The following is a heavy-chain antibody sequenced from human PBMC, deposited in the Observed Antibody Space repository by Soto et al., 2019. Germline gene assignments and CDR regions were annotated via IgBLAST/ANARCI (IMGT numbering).Heavy chain of an antibody. J-gene: IGHJ4*02. CDR1: GFTFSSYA. D-gene: IGHD2-2*01. V-gene: IGHV3-23*01. Sequence: PGGSLRLSCAASGFTFSSYAMSWVRQAPGKGLEWVSAISGSGGSTYYADSVKGRFTISRDNSKNTLYLQMNSLRAEDTAVYYCDQQKKGIIVPTAPFDYWGQGTLVTAPQ. CDR3: DQQKKGIIVPTAPFDY. CDR2: ISGSGGST.